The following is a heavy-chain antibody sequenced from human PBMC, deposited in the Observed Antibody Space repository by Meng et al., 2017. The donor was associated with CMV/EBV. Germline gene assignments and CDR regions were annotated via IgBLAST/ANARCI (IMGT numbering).Heavy chain of an antibody. Sequence: GESLKISCAASGFTFSSYWMSWVRQAPGKGLEWVANIKQDGSEKYYVDSVKGRFTISRDNAKNSLYLQMNSLRAEDTAVYYCARQYYDILTGYYNVIGVIDYWGQGTLVTVSS. J-gene: IGHJ4*02. V-gene: IGHV3-7*01. D-gene: IGHD3-9*01. CDR2: IKQDGSEK. CDR1: GFTFSSYW. CDR3: ARQYYDILTGYYNVIGVIDY.